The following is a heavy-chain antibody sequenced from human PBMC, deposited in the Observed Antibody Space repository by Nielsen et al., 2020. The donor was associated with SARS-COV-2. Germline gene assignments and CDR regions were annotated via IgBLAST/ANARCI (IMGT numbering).Heavy chain of an antibody. CDR1: GGSISSGGYY. D-gene: IGHD1-26*01. Sequence: SETLSLTCTVSGGSISSGGYYWSWIRQHPGKGLEWIGYIYYSGSTYYNPSLKSRVTISVDTSKNQFSLKLSSVTAADTAVYYCAREAPHKATHSVVGTNYYFDYWGQGTLVTVSS. CDR2: IYYSGST. V-gene: IGHV4-31*03. J-gene: IGHJ4*02. CDR3: AREAPHKATHSVVGTNYYFDY.